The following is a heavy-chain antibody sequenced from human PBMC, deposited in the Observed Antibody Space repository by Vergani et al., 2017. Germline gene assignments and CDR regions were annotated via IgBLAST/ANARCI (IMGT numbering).Heavy chain of an antibody. V-gene: IGHV5-51*01. CDR3: ARHREYDSGSYSDYYYYMDV. CDR2: IYPGDSDT. J-gene: IGHJ6*03. D-gene: IGHD1-26*01. Sequence: EVQLVQSGAEVKKPGESLKISCKGSGYSFTSYWIGWVRQMPGKGLEWMGIIYPGDSDTRYSPSFQGHVTISADKSISTAYLQWSSLKASDTAMYYCARHREYDSGSYSDYYYYMDVWGKGTTVTVSS. CDR1: GYSFTSYW.